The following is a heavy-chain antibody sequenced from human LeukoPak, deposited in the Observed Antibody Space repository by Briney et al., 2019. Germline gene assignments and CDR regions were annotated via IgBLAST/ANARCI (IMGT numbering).Heavy chain of an antibody. CDR2: ITDSARST. J-gene: IGHJ5*02. Sequence: GGSLRLSCAAPGFSLDNSAMSWVRQAPGKGLQWVSSITDSARSTNYTDSVKGRFTISRDNSKNTMYLHMNSLTAGDTAVYYCAKHPGPYGGNPFNLWGQGTLVTVSS. D-gene: IGHD4/OR15-4a*01. CDR3: AKHPGPYGGNPFNL. V-gene: IGHV3-23*01. CDR1: GFSLDNSA.